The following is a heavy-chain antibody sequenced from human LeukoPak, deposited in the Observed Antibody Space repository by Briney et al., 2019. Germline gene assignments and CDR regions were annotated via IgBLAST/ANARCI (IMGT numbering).Heavy chain of an antibody. CDR1: GFTFSSYA. CDR3: AKGSGYRYGYDYYYYMDV. V-gene: IGHV3-23*01. J-gene: IGHJ6*03. CDR2: ISGSGGST. Sequence: GGSLRLSCAASGFTFSSYAMSWVRQPPGKGLEWVSAISGSGGSTYYADSVKGRFTISRDNSKNTLYLQMNSLRAEDTAVYYCAKGSGYRYGYDYYYYMDVWGKGTTVTVSS. D-gene: IGHD5-18*01.